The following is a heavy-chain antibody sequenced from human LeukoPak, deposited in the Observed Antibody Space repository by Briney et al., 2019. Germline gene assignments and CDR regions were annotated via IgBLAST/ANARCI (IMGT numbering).Heavy chain of an antibody. D-gene: IGHD4-17*01. CDR2: IYYSGST. CDR1: GGSISSGGYY. J-gene: IGHJ4*02. V-gene: IGHV4-31*03. Sequence: SETLSLTCTVSGGSISSGGYYWSWIRQHPGKGLEWIGYIYYSGSTYYNPSLKSRVTISVDTSKNQFSLKLSSVTAADTVVYYCARSYGDFHFDYWGQGTLVTVSS. CDR3: ARSYGDFHFDY.